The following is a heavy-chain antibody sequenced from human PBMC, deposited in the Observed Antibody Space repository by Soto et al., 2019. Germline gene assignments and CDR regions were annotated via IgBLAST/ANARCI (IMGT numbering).Heavy chain of an antibody. CDR3: AQLPYSSGWYGDYYYGMDV. CDR2: ISYDGSNK. Sequence: PVGSLRHSCAASGFTCSSYGMRWVRQAPGKGLEWVAVISYDGSNKYYADSVKGRFTISRDNSKNTLYLQMNSLRAEDTAVYYCAQLPYSSGWYGDYYYGMDVWGQGTTVTVSS. CDR1: GFTCSSYG. V-gene: IGHV3-30*03. J-gene: IGHJ6*02. D-gene: IGHD6-19*01.